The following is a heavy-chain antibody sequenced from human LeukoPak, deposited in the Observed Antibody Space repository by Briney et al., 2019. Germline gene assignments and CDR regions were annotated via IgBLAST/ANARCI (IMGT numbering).Heavy chain of an antibody. V-gene: IGHV3-23*01. Sequence: GGSLRLSCAASGFTFSSYAMSWVRQAPGKGLEWVSAISGSGGSTYYADSVKGRFTISRDNSKNTLYLQMNSLRAEDTAVYYCAMGLIYYDSSGYPFDYWGQGTLVTVSS. CDR2: ISGSGGST. J-gene: IGHJ4*02. CDR1: GFTFSSYA. CDR3: AMGLIYYDSSGYPFDY. D-gene: IGHD3-22*01.